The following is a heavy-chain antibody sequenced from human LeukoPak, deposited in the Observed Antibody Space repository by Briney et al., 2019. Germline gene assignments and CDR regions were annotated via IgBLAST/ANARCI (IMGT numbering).Heavy chain of an antibody. CDR1: GGSISSSNW. CDR3: VRASYYYDSSGFDL. J-gene: IGHJ4*02. CDR2: IYHSGST. D-gene: IGHD3-22*01. Sequence: PSETLSLTCAVSGGSISSSNWWSWVRQPPGKGLEWIGEIYHSGSTSYNPSLKSRVTISVDKSKNQFSLKLSSVTAADTAVYYCVRASYYYDSSGFDLWGQGTQVTVSS. V-gene: IGHV4-4*02.